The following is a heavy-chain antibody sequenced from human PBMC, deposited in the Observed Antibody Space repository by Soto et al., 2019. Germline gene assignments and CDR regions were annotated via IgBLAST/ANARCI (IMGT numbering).Heavy chain of an antibody. Sequence: GGSLRLSCAASGFTFSSYAMSWVRQAPGKGLEWVSAISGSGGSTYYADSVKGRFTISRDNSKNTLYLQMNSLRAEDTAVYYCAKAPLMPDYYGSKFDPWGQGTLVTVSS. J-gene: IGHJ5*02. CDR2: ISGSGGST. V-gene: IGHV3-23*01. CDR1: GFTFSSYA. D-gene: IGHD3-10*01. CDR3: AKAPLMPDYYGSKFDP.